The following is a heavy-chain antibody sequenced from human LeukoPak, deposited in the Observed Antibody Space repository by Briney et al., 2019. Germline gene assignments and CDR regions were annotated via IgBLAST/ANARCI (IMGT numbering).Heavy chain of an antibody. CDR2: IYYSGST. CDR3: ARTTRGYFDWLLFGAFDI. Sequence: SETLSLTCTVSGGSISNYYWGWIRQPPGKGLEWIGSIYYSGSTYYNPSLKSRVTISVDTSKNQFSLKLSSVTAADTAVYYCARTTRGYFDWLLFGAFDIWGKGQWSPSLQ. J-gene: IGHJ3*02. V-gene: IGHV4-39*07. D-gene: IGHD3-9*01. CDR1: GGSISNYY.